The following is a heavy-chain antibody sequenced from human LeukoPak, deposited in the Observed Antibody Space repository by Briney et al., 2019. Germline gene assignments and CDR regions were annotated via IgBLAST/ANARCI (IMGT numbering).Heavy chain of an antibody. J-gene: IGHJ4*02. D-gene: IGHD6-19*01. Sequence: GASVKVSCKASGYTFTSYGISWVRQAPGQGLEWMGWISAYNGNTNYAQKLQGRVTMTTDTSTSTAYMELRSLRSDDTAVYYCARVPRVGIAVAGTVDYWGQGTLVTVSS. V-gene: IGHV1-18*01. CDR2: ISAYNGNT. CDR3: ARVPRVGIAVAGTVDY. CDR1: GYTFTSYG.